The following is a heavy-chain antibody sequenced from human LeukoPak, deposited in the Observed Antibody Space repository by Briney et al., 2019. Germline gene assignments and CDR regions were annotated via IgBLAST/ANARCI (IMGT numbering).Heavy chain of an antibody. Sequence: GGSLRLSCSPSGFTFSSYGMHAVRQAPGKGLEWVAVISSDGSHKYYADSVKGRFTISRDNPKNTLFLQMDSLRAEDTAVYYCGKHLGSSRCFYDYWAQETLVTVSS. CDR3: GKHLGSSRCFYDY. CDR2: ISSDGSHK. V-gene: IGHV3-30*18. J-gene: IGHJ4*02. CDR1: GFTFSSYG. D-gene: IGHD6-13*01.